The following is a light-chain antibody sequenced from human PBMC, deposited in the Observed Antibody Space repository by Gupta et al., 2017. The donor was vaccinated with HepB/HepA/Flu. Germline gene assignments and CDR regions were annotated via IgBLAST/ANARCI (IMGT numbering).Light chain of an antibody. J-gene: IGLJ2*01. CDR1: SRDVGGYNY. CDR2: DVS. V-gene: IGLV2-14*03. CDR3: SSYTSSSTAYVV. Sequence: QSSLTPPASVSGSPGQSIPLSCTGTSRDVGGYNYVSWYQQHPGKAPKLMIYDVSNRPSGVPNRFSGSKSGNTASLTISGLQAEDEADYYCSSYTSSSTAYVVFGGGTKLTVL.